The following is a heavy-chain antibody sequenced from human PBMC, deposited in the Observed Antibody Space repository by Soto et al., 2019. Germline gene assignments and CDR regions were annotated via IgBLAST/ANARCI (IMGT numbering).Heavy chain of an antibody. CDR2: IYTDGNI. D-gene: IGHD2-21*01. V-gene: IGHV3-53*01. CDR1: GFTVSGNY. J-gene: IGHJ6*02. CDR3: ATELIAKYGMDV. Sequence: EVQLVESGGGLVQPGGSLRLSCAASGFTVSGNYVTWVRQAPGKGLEWVSVIYTDGNIYYADSVTGRFTISRDNSKNTFYLQMNRLRVEDTAVYYCATELIAKYGMDVWGQGTTVTVSS.